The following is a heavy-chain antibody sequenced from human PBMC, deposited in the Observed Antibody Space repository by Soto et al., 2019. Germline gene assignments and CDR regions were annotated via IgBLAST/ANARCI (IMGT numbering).Heavy chain of an antibody. D-gene: IGHD6-13*01. Sequence: PGGSLRLSCAASGFTFTGYWMHWVRQAPGKGLVWVSRINSDGSSTNYADSVKGRFTISRDNAKNMVYLQMNSLRAEDTAVYYCASGLVEYRSSWFDYGGQGPPVTVPQ. J-gene: IGHJ5*01. CDR2: INSDGSST. V-gene: IGHV3-74*01. CDR3: ASGLVEYRSSWFDY. CDR1: GFTFTGYW.